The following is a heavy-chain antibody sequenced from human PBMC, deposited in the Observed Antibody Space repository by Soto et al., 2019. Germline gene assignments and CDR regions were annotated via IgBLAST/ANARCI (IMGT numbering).Heavy chain of an antibody. V-gene: IGHV4-31*03. CDR3: ARWALEQLVLEDY. CDR1: GGSISSGGYY. J-gene: IGHJ4*02. Sequence: SETLSLTCTVSGGSISSGGYYWSWIRQHPGKGLEWIGYIYYSGSTYYNPSLKSRVTISVDTSKNQFSLKLSSVTAADTAVYYCARWALEQLVLEDYWGQGTLVTVSS. CDR2: IYYSGST. D-gene: IGHD6-6*01.